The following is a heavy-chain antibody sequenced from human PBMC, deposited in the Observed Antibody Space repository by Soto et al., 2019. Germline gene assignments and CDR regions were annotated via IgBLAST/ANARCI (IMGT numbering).Heavy chain of an antibody. Sequence: GASGKVSCKASGYTFTSYGISWVRQAPGQGLEWMGWISAYNGNTNYAQKLQGRVTMTTDTSTSTAYMELRSLRSDDTAVYYCARVALGGCSSTSCYGRWFDPWGQGTLVTVSS. CDR3: ARVALGGCSSTSCYGRWFDP. D-gene: IGHD2-2*01. CDR1: GYTFTSYG. CDR2: ISAYNGNT. J-gene: IGHJ5*02. V-gene: IGHV1-18*01.